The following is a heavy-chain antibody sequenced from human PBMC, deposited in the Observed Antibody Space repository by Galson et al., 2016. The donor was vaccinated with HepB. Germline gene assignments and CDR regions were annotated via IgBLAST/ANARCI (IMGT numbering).Heavy chain of an antibody. Sequence: SLRLSCAASGFTFSSHAMSWVRQAPGKGLEWVSGISGSYSGSEVYTHYADSVKGRFTISRDNPKDTLYLQMNSLRAEDTAVYYCARSGSYYDSSGYYRDPFDYWGQGTLVTVSS. D-gene: IGHD3-22*01. J-gene: IGHJ4*02. CDR3: ARSGSYYDSSGYYRDPFDY. V-gene: IGHV3-23*01. CDR2: ISGSYSGSEVYT. CDR1: GFTFSSHA.